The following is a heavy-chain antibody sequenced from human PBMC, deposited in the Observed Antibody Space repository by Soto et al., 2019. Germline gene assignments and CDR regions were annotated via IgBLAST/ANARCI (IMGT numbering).Heavy chain of an antibody. CDR2: ISYDGSNK. CDR1: GFTFSDYA. V-gene: IGHV3-30-3*01. CDR3: ARGYYGDIDY. D-gene: IGHD4-17*01. Sequence: QVQLVESGGDVVQPGRSLRLSCADSGFTFSDYAMHWVRQAPGKGLEWVAVISYDGSNKYYADSVRGRFTISRDNSKNTLYLQMNSLRAEDTAVYYGARGYYGDIDYWGQGTLVTVSS. J-gene: IGHJ4*02.